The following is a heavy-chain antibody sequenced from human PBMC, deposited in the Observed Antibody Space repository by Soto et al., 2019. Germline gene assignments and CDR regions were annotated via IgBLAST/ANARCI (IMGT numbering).Heavy chain of an antibody. CDR1: GGSISSAY. D-gene: IGHD6-13*01. CDR3: ARGAVAGVDYGMDV. CDR2: IYTSGGT. Sequence: SETLSLTCTVSGGSISSAYWSWIRQPAGKGLEWIGRIYTSGGTNFNPSLNSRVTMSRDTSKKQFSLKLTSVTAADTAVYYCARGAVAGVDYGMDVWGRGTTVTVSS. V-gene: IGHV4-4*07. J-gene: IGHJ6*02.